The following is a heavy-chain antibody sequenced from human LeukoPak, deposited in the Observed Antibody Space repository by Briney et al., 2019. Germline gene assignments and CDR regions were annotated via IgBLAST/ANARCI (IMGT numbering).Heavy chain of an antibody. CDR1: GGSFSGYY. D-gene: IGHD3-9*01. J-gene: IGHJ4*02. Sequence: SETLSLTCAVYGGSFSGYYWSWIRKPPGKGLEWIGEINHSGSTNYNPSLKSRVTISVDTSKNQFSLKLSSVTAADTAVYYCARGRAYRYYDILTGYGKRHEYFDYWGQGTLVTVSS. CDR2: INHSGST. CDR3: ARGRAYRYYDILTGYGKRHEYFDY. V-gene: IGHV4-34*01.